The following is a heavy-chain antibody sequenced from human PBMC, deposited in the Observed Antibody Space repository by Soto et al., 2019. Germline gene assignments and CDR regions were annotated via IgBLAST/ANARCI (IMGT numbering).Heavy chain of an antibody. J-gene: IGHJ4*02. CDR2: IKQDGSEK. D-gene: IGHD4-17*01. CDR3: ARSYGDYAGNYFDY. CDR1: GFTFSSYW. Sequence: GGSLRLSCAASGFTFSSYWMSWVRQAPGKGLEWVANIKQDGSEKYDVDSVKGRFTISRDNAKNSLYLQMNSLRAEDTAVYYCARSYGDYAGNYFDYWGQGTLVTVSS. V-gene: IGHV3-7*01.